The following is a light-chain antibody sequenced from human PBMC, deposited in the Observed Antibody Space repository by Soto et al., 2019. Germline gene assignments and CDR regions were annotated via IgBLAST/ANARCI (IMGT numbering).Light chain of an antibody. J-gene: IGKJ5*01. CDR1: QSISTY. Sequence: DIQMTQSPSSLSASVGDRVSITWRASQSISTYLNWYQQKRGKAPQLLIYAASNLPSGVPSRFSGSGSGTDFTLTIANLRPEDFATYYCQQSYITPPITFGQGNDWRL. V-gene: IGKV1-39*01. CDR3: QQSYITPPIT. CDR2: AAS.